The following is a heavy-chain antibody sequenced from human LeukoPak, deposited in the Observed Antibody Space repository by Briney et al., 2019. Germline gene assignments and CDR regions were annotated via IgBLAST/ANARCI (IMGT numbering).Heavy chain of an antibody. V-gene: IGHV5-51*01. Sequence: GGSPQICRQGSGITFTCYWLRGVRQMAGEGPERMGVIYPGAADGRYSPSFQGQVTISADKSISTAYRQWSSLEASDTAMDYCARGRDSAGYNFEYWGQGTLVSVSS. D-gene: IGHD1-26*01. J-gene: IGHJ4*02. CDR2: IYPGAADG. CDR1: GITFTCYW. CDR3: ARGRDSAGYNFEY.